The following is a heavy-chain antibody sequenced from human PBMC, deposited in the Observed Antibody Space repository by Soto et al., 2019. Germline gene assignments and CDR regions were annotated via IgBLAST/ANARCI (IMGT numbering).Heavy chain of an antibody. CDR1: GGSFSGYY. Sequence: SETLSLTCAVYGGSFSGYYWSWIRQPPGKGLEWIGEINHSGSTNYNPSLKSRVTISVDTSKNQFSLKLSSVTAADTAVYYCARVGGQWLGRYYYYYGMDVWGQGTTVTVSS. V-gene: IGHV4-34*01. J-gene: IGHJ6*02. CDR3: ARVGGQWLGRYYYYYGMDV. D-gene: IGHD6-19*01. CDR2: INHSGST.